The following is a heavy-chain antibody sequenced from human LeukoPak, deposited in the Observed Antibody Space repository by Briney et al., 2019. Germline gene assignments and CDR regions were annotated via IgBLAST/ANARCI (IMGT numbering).Heavy chain of an antibody. CDR1: GYSFTSYW. V-gene: IGHV5-51*01. CDR3: ARLPSGSGSYPPHDDAFDI. J-gene: IGHJ3*02. D-gene: IGHD1-26*01. Sequence: GESLKISCKGSGYSFTSYWIGWVRQMPGKGLEWMGIIYPGDSDTRYSPSFQGQVTISADKSISTAYLQWSSLKASDTAMYYCARLPSGSGSYPPHDDAFDIWGQGTMVTVSS. CDR2: IYPGDSDT.